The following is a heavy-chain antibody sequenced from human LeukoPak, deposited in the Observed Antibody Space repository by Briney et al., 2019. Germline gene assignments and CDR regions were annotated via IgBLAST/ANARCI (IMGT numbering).Heavy chain of an antibody. CDR1: RFTFSSYD. CDR3: AKDGHGGPFGWFDP. J-gene: IGHJ5*02. Sequence: GGSLRLSCVASRFTFSSYDMHWVRQAPGKGLEWVALISYNGSNKYYADSVKGRFTISRDNSKNTVSLQMNSLRSEDTALYYCAKDGHGGPFGWFDPWGQGTLVTVSS. D-gene: IGHD4-23*01. CDR2: ISYNGSNK. V-gene: IGHV3-30*18.